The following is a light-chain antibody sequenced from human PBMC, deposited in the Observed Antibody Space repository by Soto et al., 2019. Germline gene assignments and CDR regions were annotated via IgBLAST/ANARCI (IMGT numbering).Light chain of an antibody. CDR1: QNIRNY. J-gene: IGKJ1*01. V-gene: IGKV1-39*01. Sequence: DIQMTQSPSTLSASVGDRVTITCRSSQNIRNYLNWYQQQPGRAPKILIYAASSLQSGVPSRFSGGGSGTDFTLTITSLQPEDFATYYCQQSYSSPWTFGQGTKVDI. CDR2: AAS. CDR3: QQSYSSPWT.